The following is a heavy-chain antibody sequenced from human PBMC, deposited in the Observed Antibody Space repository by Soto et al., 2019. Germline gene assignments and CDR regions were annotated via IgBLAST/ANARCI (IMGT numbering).Heavy chain of an antibody. CDR3: AADCCGGDCPNPNYYYYGMDV. CDR2: IVVGSGNT. CDR1: GFTFTSSA. Sequence: SVKVSCKASGFTFTSSAVQWVRQARGQRLEWIGWIVVGSGNTNYAQKFQERVTITRDMSTSTAYMELSSLRSEDTAVYYCAADCCGGDCPNPNYYYYGMDVRGQGTLVTVSS. V-gene: IGHV1-58*01. J-gene: IGHJ6*02. D-gene: IGHD2-21*02.